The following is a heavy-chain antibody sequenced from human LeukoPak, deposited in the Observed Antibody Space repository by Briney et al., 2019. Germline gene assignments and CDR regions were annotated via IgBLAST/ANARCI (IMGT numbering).Heavy chain of an antibody. V-gene: IGHV4-4*07. D-gene: IGHD3-3*01. CDR2: IYTSGST. CDR3: ARSSTYNFWSGSFDY. Sequence: SETLSLTCTVSGGSISSYYWSWIRQPAGKGLEWIGRIYTSGSTNYNPSLKSRVTMSVDTSKNQFSLKLSSVTAADTAVYYCARSSTYNFWSGSFDYWGQGTLVTVSS. J-gene: IGHJ4*02. CDR1: GGSISSYY.